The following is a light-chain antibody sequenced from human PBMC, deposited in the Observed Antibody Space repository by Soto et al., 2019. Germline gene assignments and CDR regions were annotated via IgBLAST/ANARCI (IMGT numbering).Light chain of an antibody. CDR1: QSVSRN. V-gene: IGKV3-15*01. J-gene: IGKJ2*01. CDR2: GAS. Sequence: EIVMTQSPATLSVSPGERATLSCRASQSVSRNLAWYQQKPGQAPRLLIYGASTRATGIPARFSDSGSGTEFTLTISSLQSEDFAVYYCQQYNNWPFYTFGQGTKLEIK. CDR3: QQYNNWPFYT.